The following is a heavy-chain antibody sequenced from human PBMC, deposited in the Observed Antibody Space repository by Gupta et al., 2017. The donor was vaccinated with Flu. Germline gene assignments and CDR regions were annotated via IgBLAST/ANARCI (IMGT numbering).Heavy chain of an antibody. V-gene: IGHV4-34*01. J-gene: IGHJ6*03. CDR2: INHSGST. CDR3: ARELGYCSSTSCYTGSYYYYYYMDA. Sequence: PPGKGLEWIGEINHSGSTNYNPSLKSRVTISVDTSKNQFSLKLSSVTAADTAVYYCARELGYCSSTSCYTGSYYYYYYMDAWGKGTTVTVSS. D-gene: IGHD2-2*02.